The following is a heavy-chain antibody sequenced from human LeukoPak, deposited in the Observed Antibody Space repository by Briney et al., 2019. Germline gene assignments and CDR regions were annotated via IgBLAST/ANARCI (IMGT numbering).Heavy chain of an antibody. J-gene: IGHJ6*03. CDR1: GFTFNSYC. D-gene: IGHD6-19*01. CDR3: AKRAGYYYYYMDA. V-gene: IGHV3-7*01. CDR2: IKQDGSEK. Sequence: PGGSLRLSCAASGFTFNSYCMSWVRQAPGKGREGVPYIKQDGSEKYYVDSVKGRFTISRDNAKNSLYLQMNSLRAEDTAVYYCAKRAGYYYYYMDAWGKGTTVTVSS.